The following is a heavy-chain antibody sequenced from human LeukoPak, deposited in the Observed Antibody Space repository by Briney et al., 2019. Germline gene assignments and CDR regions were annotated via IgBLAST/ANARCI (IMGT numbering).Heavy chain of an antibody. V-gene: IGHV4-31*03. CDR3: ASTLVVTGAFDI. Sequence: PSETLSLTCTVSGGSISSGGYYWSWIRQHPGKGLEWIGYIYYSGSTYYNPSLKSRVTISVDTSKNQFSLKLSSVTAADTAVYYCASTLVVTGAFDIWGQGTMVTVSS. J-gene: IGHJ3*02. CDR1: GGSISSGGYY. CDR2: IYYSGST. D-gene: IGHD3-22*01.